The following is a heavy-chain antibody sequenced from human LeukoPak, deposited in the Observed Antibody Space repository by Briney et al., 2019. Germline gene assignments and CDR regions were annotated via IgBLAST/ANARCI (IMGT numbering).Heavy chain of an antibody. CDR2: INPNSGGT. J-gene: IGHJ3*02. Sequence: WASVKVSCKASGYTFTGYYMHWVRQAPGQGLEWMGWINPNSGGTNYAQKFQGRVTMTRDTSISTAYMELSRLRSDDTAVYYCARGAVVVAAIIPQDAFDIWGQGTMVTVSS. V-gene: IGHV1-2*02. D-gene: IGHD2-15*01. CDR1: GYTFTGYY. CDR3: ARGAVVVAAIIPQDAFDI.